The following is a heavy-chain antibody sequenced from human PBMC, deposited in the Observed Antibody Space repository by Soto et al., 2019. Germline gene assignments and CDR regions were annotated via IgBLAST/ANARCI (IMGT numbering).Heavy chain of an antibody. V-gene: IGHV3-21*01. Sequence: EVQLVESGGGLVKPGGSLRLSCAASGLTFSSYRMNWVRQAPGKGLEWVSSISSSSSYIYYADSVKGRFTISRDNAKNSLYLQMNSLRAEDTAVYYCARVPFGGATIHFDYWGQGTLVTVSS. D-gene: IGHD3-16*01. CDR1: GLTFSSYR. J-gene: IGHJ4*02. CDR3: ARVPFGGATIHFDY. CDR2: ISSSSSYI.